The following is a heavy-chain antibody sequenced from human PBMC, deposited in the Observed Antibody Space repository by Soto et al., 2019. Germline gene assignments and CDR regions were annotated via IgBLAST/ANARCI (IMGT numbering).Heavy chain of an antibody. CDR2: ISSTTNYI. V-gene: IGHV3-21*06. Sequence: AGGSLRLSCAASGFTFTRYSMNWVRQAPGKGLEWVSSISSTTNYIYYGDSMKGRFTISRDNAKNSLYLEMNSLRAEDTAVYYCARESEDLTSNFDYWGQGTLVTVSS. CDR3: ARESEDLTSNFDY. CDR1: GFTFTRYS. J-gene: IGHJ4*02.